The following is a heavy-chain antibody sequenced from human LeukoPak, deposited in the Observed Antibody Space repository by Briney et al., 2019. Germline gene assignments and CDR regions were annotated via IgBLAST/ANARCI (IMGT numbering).Heavy chain of an antibody. CDR1: GFTFGHYA. J-gene: IGHJ5*02. CDR2: IGGSGGST. Sequence: GGSLRLSCAASGFTFGHYAMSWVRQAPGKGLEWVSGIGGSGGSTHYANSVKGRFTISSDNSKNTLFLQMDSLRAEDTAIYYCAKDYSIIKPEVGDPLDHWGQGTLVTVSS. CDR3: AKDYSIIKPEVGDPLDH. D-gene: IGHD2-21*01. V-gene: IGHV3-23*01.